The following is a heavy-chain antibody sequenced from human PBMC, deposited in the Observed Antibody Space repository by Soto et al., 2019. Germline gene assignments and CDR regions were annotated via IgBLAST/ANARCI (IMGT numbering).Heavy chain of an antibody. CDR1: GFSVSDNY. V-gene: IGHV3-53*02. CDR2: IYSVGTA. D-gene: IGHD2-21*01. CDR3: ARKTDSGGDGGF. J-gene: IGHJ4*02. Sequence: EVRLVETGGGLIQPGGSLRLSCAVSGFSVSDNYMYWVRQAPGKGLEWGSLIYSVGTARYADSVRGRFTISRDKSKNTLYLQMNSLREEDTAVYHCARKTDSGGDGGFWGQGTLVTVSS.